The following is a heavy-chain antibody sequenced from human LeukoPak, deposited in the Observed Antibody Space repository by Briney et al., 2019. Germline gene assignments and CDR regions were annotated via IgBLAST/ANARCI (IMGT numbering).Heavy chain of an antibody. CDR2: IYPGDSDT. Sequence: GESLKISCKGSGYSFTNYWIGWVRQMPGKGLEWMGIIYPGDSDTRYIPSFQGQVTISADKSISTAYLQWSSLKASDSAMYYCVRHGLGSSWFGFDYRGQGTLVTVSS. CDR1: GYSFTNYW. V-gene: IGHV5-51*01. D-gene: IGHD6-13*01. CDR3: VRHGLGSSWFGFDY. J-gene: IGHJ4*02.